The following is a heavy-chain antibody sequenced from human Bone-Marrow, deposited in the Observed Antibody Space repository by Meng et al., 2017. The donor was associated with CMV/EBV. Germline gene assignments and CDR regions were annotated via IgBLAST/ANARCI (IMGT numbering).Heavy chain of an antibody. CDR1: GYSISSGYY. CDR2: ISHGGST. Sequence: GSLRLSCSVSGYSISSGYYGGWIRQPPGKGLEWLGRISHGGSTYYNPSLKSRVTISVHTSKNQFSLKLSSVTAADTAVYYCARGRQWLEPGSDYGMDVWGQGTTVTVSS. J-gene: IGHJ6*01. CDR3: ARGRQWLEPGSDYGMDV. D-gene: IGHD6-19*01. V-gene: IGHV4-38-2*02.